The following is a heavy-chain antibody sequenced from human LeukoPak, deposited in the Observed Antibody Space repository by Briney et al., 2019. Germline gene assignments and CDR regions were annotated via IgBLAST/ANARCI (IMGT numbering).Heavy chain of an antibody. Sequence: ASVKVSCKVSGYTLTELSMHWVRQAPGKGLEWMGGFDPEDGETIYAQKFQGRVTMTEDTSTDTAYMELSSLRSEDTAVYYCATGEVGYCTNCVCYHYYYYMDVWGKGTTVTVSS. D-gene: IGHD2-8*01. CDR3: ATGEVGYCTNCVCYHYYYYMDV. CDR2: FDPEDGET. CDR1: GYTLTELS. V-gene: IGHV1-24*01. J-gene: IGHJ6*03.